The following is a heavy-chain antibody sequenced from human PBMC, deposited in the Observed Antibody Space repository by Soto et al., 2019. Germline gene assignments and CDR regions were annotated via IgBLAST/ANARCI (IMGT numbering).Heavy chain of an antibody. CDR1: GFTFSSYA. J-gene: IGHJ6*02. V-gene: IGHV3-23*01. D-gene: IGHD1-7*01. Sequence: EVQLLESGGGLVQPGGSLRLSCAASGFTFSSYAMSWVRQAPGKGLEWVSAISGSGGSTYYADSVKGRFTISRDNSKNTLYLQMNSLRAEDTAVYYCAKSAWNYGHPNYYYYGMDVWGQGTTVTVSS. CDR2: ISGSGGST. CDR3: AKSAWNYGHPNYYYYGMDV.